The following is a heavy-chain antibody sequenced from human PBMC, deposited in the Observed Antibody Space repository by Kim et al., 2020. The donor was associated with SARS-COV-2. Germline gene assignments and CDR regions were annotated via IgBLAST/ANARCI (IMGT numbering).Heavy chain of an antibody. CDR3: ARDRTIQRRISAALPLFDY. CDR1: GYTFTSYA. Sequence: ASVKVSCKASGYTFTSYAMNWVRQAPGQGLEWMGWINTNTGNPTYAQGFTGRFVFSLDTSVSTAYLQISSLKAEDTAVYYCARDRTIQRRISAALPLFDYWGQGTLVTVSS. V-gene: IGHV7-4-1*02. CDR2: INTNTGNP. J-gene: IGHJ4*02. D-gene: IGHD6-13*01.